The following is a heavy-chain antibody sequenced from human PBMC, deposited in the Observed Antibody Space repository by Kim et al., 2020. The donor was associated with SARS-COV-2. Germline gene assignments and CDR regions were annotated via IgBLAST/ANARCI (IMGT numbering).Heavy chain of an antibody. Sequence: GGSLRLSCTASGFNFRSYTINWVRQAPGKGLEWVASMTTNTNYNYYGDSLKGRVTVSRDDAKNSLLLHMDNLRSEDTATYYCAKSVGDYFRHYFDSCGQG. CDR3: AKSVGDYFRHYFDS. CDR2: MTTNTNYN. CDR1: GFNFRSYT. J-gene: IGHJ4*02. V-gene: IGHV3-21*06. D-gene: IGHD4-17*01.